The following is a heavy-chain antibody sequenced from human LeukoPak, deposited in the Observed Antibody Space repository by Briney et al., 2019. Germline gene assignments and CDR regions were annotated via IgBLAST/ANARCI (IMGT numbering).Heavy chain of an antibody. D-gene: IGHD2-2*01. CDR2: INPNSGDT. V-gene: IGHV1-2*02. Sequence: ASVKVSCKASGYTFTGYYMHWVRQAPGQGLEWMGWINPNSGDTNYAQKFQGRVTMTRDTSISTAYMELSRLRSDDTAVYYCARDRLSCSSTSCYAHYGMDVWGQGTTVTVSS. CDR3: ARDRLSCSSTSCYAHYGMDV. CDR1: GYTFTGYY. J-gene: IGHJ6*02.